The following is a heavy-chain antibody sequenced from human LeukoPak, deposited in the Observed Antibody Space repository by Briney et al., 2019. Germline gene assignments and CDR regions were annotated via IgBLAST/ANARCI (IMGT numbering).Heavy chain of an antibody. Sequence: PGGSLRLSCAASGFTFSGYAMSWVRQAPGKGLEWVSVISGGGGSSTYYADSVKGRFTISRDNSKNTLFLQMNSLRAEDTAVYYCATRRPYYFDYWGQGTLVTVSS. CDR3: ATRRPYYFDY. V-gene: IGHV3-23*01. J-gene: IGHJ4*02. CDR1: GFTFSGYA. CDR2: ISGGGGSST.